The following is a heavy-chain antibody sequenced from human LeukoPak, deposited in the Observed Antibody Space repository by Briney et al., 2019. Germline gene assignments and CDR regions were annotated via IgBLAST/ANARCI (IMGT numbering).Heavy chain of an antibody. Sequence: SETLSLTCTVSGGSISSYYWSWIRQPPGKGLEWIGEINHSGSTNYNPSLKSRVTISADTSKNQFSLKLSSVTAADTAVYYCARRDFWSGYYYYYYYMDVWGKGTTVTVSS. J-gene: IGHJ6*03. CDR1: GGSISSYY. CDR3: ARRDFWSGYYYYYYYMDV. V-gene: IGHV4-34*01. CDR2: INHSGST. D-gene: IGHD3-3*01.